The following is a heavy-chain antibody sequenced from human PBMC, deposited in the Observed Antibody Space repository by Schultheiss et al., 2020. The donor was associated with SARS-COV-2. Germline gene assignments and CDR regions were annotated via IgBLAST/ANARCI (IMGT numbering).Heavy chain of an antibody. V-gene: IGHV3-48*01. CDR3: ARDGITGTTD. Sequence: GGSLRLSCAASGFTFSSYRMNWVRQAPGKGLEWVSSISSSGSTIYYADSVKGRFTISRDNSKNTLYLQMNSLRAEDTAVYYCARDGITGTTDWGQGTLVTVSS. D-gene: IGHD1-7*01. CDR1: GFTFSSYR. J-gene: IGHJ4*02. CDR2: ISSSGSTI.